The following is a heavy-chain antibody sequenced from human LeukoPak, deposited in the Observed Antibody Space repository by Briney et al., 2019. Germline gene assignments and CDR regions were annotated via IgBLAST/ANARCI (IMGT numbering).Heavy chain of an antibody. CDR3: ANSYDSKIVPFDN. V-gene: IGHV4-4*09. Sequence: SETLSLTCTVSGASISGSYWNWVRQAPGRGLEWIGYVYSSGSTDYNPSLKSRVAISVDASKNQFSLKLTSVTAADTAVYYCANSYDSKIVPFDNWGQGALVTVSS. CDR2: VYSSGST. J-gene: IGHJ4*02. CDR1: GASISGSY. D-gene: IGHD3-22*01.